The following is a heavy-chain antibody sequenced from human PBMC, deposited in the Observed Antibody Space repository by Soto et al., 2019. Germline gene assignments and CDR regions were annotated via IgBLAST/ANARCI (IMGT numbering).Heavy chain of an antibody. Sequence: QVQLVQSGAEVKKPGASVKVSCKASGYTFTSYYMHWVRQAPGQGLEWMGIINPSGGSTSYAQKFQGRVTMTRDTSTSTVYMELSSLRSEDTAVYYCARDLQGIAAADNVDYWGQGTLVTVSS. J-gene: IGHJ4*02. V-gene: IGHV1-46*03. CDR1: GYTFTSYY. CDR2: INPSGGST. CDR3: ARDLQGIAAADNVDY. D-gene: IGHD6-13*01.